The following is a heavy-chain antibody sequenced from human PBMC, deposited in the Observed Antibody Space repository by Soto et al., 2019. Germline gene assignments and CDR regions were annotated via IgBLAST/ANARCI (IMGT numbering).Heavy chain of an antibody. V-gene: IGHV1-69*06. D-gene: IGHD2-15*01. CDR1: GGTFNNFA. CDR2: IIPIFDSP. CDR3: ARGTYCRGIGCYGGYYSYYDMDV. J-gene: IGHJ6*02. Sequence: QVQLVQSGAEVKKPGSSVKVSCKASGGTFNNFAINWVRLAPGQGLEWMGGIIPIFDSPNYAQKFKDRVTITADKSTTTADMELSSLTSDDTAIYYCARGTYCRGIGCYGGYYSYYDMDVWGQGTTVSVSS.